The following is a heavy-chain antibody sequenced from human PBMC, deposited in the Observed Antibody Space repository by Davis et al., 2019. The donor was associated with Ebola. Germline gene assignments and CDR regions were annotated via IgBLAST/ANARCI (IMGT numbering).Heavy chain of an antibody. D-gene: IGHD6-13*01. CDR1: GSIFNNYA. Sequence: PGGSLRLSCAASGSIFNNYAMTWVRQAPGRGLEWVSTTSSGGSTTYYADSVKGRFTISRDNSKNTLYLQMNSLRVDDTAVYYCAKARSSWTPFDYWGQGTLVTVSS. CDR3: AKARSSWTPFDY. V-gene: IGHV3-23*01. CDR2: TSSGGSTT. J-gene: IGHJ4*02.